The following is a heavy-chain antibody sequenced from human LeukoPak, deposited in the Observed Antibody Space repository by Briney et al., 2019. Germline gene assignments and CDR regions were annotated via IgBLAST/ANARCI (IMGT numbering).Heavy chain of an antibody. V-gene: IGHV3-23*01. CDR3: AKSPTVDAAFDI. CDR2: IGYTGDST. J-gene: IGHJ3*02. CDR1: GFTFSSYA. D-gene: IGHD4-23*01. Sequence: GGSLRLSCAASGFTFSSYAMNWVRQAPGKGLEWVSGIGYTGDSTFYADSVKGRFTVSRDSSKNTLFLHMNSLRAEDTALYYCAKSPTVDAAFDIWGQGTMVPVSS.